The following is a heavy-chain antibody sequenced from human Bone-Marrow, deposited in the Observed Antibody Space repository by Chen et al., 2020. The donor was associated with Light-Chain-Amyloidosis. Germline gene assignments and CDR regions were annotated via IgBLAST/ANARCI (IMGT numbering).Heavy chain of an antibody. J-gene: IGHJ6*02. D-gene: IGHD1-1*01. CDR2: ISGSGGST. Sequence: EVQLLESGGGLVQPGGSLRLSCAASGFTFSSYAMSWARQAPGKWLEWVSAISGSGGSTYYADSVKGRFTISRDNSKNTLYLQMNSLRAEDTAVYYCAKGVEIRRGCYYGTDVWGQGTTVTVSS. CDR1: GFTFSSYA. V-gene: IGHV3-23*01. CDR3: AKGVEIRRGCYYGTDV.